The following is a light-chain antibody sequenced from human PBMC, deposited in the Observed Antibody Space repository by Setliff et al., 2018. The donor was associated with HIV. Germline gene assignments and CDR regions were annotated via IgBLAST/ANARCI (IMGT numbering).Light chain of an antibody. J-gene: IGLJ1*01. Sequence: QSALAQPASVSGSPGQSITISSTGTSSDVGSYNLVSWYQQHPDKAPQLMIFEVTERPSGVSNRFSGSKSGNTASLTISGLQAEDEADYYCCSYAGSRTYVFGTGTKVTVL. V-gene: IGLV2-23*02. CDR3: CSYAGSRTYV. CDR2: EVT. CDR1: SSDVGSYNL.